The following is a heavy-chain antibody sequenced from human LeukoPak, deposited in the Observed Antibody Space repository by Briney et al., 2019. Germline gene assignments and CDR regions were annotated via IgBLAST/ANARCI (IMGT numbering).Heavy chain of an antibody. J-gene: IGHJ4*02. CDR3: AREPDFYCSSTSCYGDY. CDR2: IYYSGST. D-gene: IGHD2-2*01. CDR1: GGSISSYY. V-gene: IGHV4-59*12. Sequence: SETLSLTCTVSGGSISSYYWSWIRQPPGKGLEWIGYIYYSGSTNYNPSLKSRVTISVDTSKNQFSLKLSSVTAADTAVYYCAREPDFYCSSTSCYGDYWGQGTLVTVSS.